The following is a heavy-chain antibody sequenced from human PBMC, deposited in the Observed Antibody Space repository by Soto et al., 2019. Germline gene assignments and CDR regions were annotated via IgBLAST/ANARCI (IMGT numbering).Heavy chain of an antibody. J-gene: IGHJ6*02. CDR3: ERENYYYAMDV. CDR1: GFTVSTDW. V-gene: IGHV3-66*01. Sequence: PGGSLRLSCAASGFTVSTDWMYWVRQAPGKGLEWVSVIRSGGNTYYADSVEGRFTISRDNSKNTVYLQMNSLRAEDTAVYYCERENYYYAMDVWGQGTTVTVSS. CDR2: IRSGGNT.